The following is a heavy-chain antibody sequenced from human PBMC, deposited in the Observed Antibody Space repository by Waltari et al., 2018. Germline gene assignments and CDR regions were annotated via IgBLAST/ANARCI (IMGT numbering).Heavy chain of an antibody. CDR1: GFTFDDYA. V-gene: IGHV3-9*01. CDR2: ISWNSGSI. Sequence: EVQLVESGGGLVQPGRSLRLSCAASGFTFDDYAMHWVRQAPGKGLAWVSGISWNSGSIGYADSVKGRFTISRDNAKNSLYLQMNSLRAEDTAVYYCARRNYGDYGHNWFDPWGQGTLVTVSS. J-gene: IGHJ5*02. D-gene: IGHD4-17*01. CDR3: ARRNYGDYGHNWFDP.